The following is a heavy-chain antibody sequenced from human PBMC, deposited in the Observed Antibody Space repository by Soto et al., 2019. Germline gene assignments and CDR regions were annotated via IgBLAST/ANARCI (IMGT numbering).Heavy chain of an antibody. CDR1: GYTFTSYA. CDR3: AKSATVPAAIAY. J-gene: IGHJ4*02. D-gene: IGHD2-2*02. V-gene: IGHV1-3*01. CDR2: INAGNGNT. Sequence: ASVKVSCKASGYTFTSYAMHWVRQAPGQRLEWMGWINAGNGNTKYSHKFKGRVTITRDTSASTAYMELSSLRSEDTAVYYCAKSATVPAAIAYWGQGTLVTVSS.